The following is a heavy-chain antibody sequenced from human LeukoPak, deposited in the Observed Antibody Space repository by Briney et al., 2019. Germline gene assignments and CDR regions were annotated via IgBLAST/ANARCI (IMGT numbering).Heavy chain of an antibody. Sequence: GGSLRLSCAASGFTFSSYAMSWVRQAPGKGLEWVSGISGSGGSTYYADSVKGRFTISRDNSKNTLYLQMNSLRAEDTAVHYCAKAPDYYDSSGPVGYWGQGTLVTVSS. CDR3: AKAPDYYDSSGPVGY. V-gene: IGHV3-23*01. D-gene: IGHD3-22*01. CDR1: GFTFSSYA. CDR2: ISGSGGST. J-gene: IGHJ4*02.